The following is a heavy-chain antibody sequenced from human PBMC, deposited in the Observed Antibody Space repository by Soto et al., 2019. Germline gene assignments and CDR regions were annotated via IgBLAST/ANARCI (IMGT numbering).Heavy chain of an antibody. CDR1: GGSISSGGNY. V-gene: IGHV4-31*11. CDR3: ARARMVRGVIYYYGMDV. D-gene: IGHD3-10*01. CDR2: IYYSGST. J-gene: IGHJ6*02. Sequence: QVQLQESGPGLVKSSQTLSLTCAVSGGSISSGGNYWSWLRQHPGKGLEWIGYIYYSGSTYYNPSRKGRVTISVDTSKNQFSLKLNSVTAADTAVYYCARARMVRGVIYYYGMDVWGQGTTVTVSS.